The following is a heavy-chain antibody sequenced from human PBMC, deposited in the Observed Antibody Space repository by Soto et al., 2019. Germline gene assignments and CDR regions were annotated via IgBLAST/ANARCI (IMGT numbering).Heavy chain of an antibody. V-gene: IGHV4-59*01. CDR1: GGSISSYY. J-gene: IGHJ5*02. Sequence: SETLSLTCTVSGGSISSYYWSWIRQPPGKGLEWIGYIYYSGSTNYNPSLKSRVTISVDTSKNQFSLKLSSVTAADTAVYYCARDRKAAAGTVWDNNWFDPWGQGTLVTVSS. CDR3: ARDRKAAAGTVWDNNWFDP. CDR2: IYYSGST. D-gene: IGHD6-13*01.